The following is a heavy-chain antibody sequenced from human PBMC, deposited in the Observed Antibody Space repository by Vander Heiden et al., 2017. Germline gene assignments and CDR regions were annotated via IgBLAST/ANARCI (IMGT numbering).Heavy chain of an antibody. CDR1: GFTFSSYS. J-gene: IGHJ4*02. CDR2: ISSSSSTI. Sequence: EVQLVESGGGLVQPGGSLRLSCAASGFTFSSYSMNWVRQAPGKGLEWVSYISSSSSTIYYADSVKGRFTISRDNAKNSLYLQMNSLRDEDTAVYYCARENAIRYVDWSNSPYYFDYWGQGTLVTVSS. V-gene: IGHV3-48*02. D-gene: IGHD3-9*01. CDR3: ARENAIRYVDWSNSPYYFDY.